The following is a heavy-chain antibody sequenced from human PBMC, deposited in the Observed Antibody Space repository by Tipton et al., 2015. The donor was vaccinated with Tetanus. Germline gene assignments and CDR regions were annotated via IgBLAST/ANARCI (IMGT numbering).Heavy chain of an antibody. J-gene: IGHJ5*02. D-gene: IGHD6-19*01. CDR1: GGSFSGNY. CDR3: ASLPKHWLAPRGAP. Sequence: TLSLTCAVYGGSFSGNYWSWIRQPPGKGLEWIGEINHRGGTMYNPSLKSRVTISGDTSKNQFSLNLTSVTAADTAVYYCASLPKHWLAPRGAPWGQGTQVTVSS. V-gene: IGHV4-34*01. CDR2: INHRGGT.